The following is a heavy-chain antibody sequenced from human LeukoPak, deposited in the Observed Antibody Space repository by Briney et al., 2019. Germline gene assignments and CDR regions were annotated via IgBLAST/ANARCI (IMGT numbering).Heavy chain of an antibody. J-gene: IGHJ4*02. CDR3: ASIAGYSGYDLGFSFDY. D-gene: IGHD5-12*01. CDR1: GGSLSDYY. CDR2: IYYSGST. Sequence: SETLSLTCAVYGGSLSDYYWSWIRQSPGKGLEWIGYIYYSGSTNYNPSLKSRVTISVDTSKNQFSLKLSSVTAADTAVYYCASIAGYSGYDLGFSFDYWGQGTLVTVSS. V-gene: IGHV4-59*01.